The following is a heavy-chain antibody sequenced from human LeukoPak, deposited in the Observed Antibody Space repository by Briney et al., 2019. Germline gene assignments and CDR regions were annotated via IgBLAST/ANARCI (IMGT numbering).Heavy chain of an antibody. CDR2: IWYDGSNK. CDR1: GFTFSSYG. D-gene: IGHD6-6*01. CDR3: ARTGGLSSSDYYYYMDV. V-gene: IGHV3-33*01. J-gene: IGHJ6*03. Sequence: GGSLRLSCAASGFTFSSYGMHWVRQAPGKGLEWVAVIWYDGSNKYYADSVKGRFTISRDNSKNTLYLQMNSLRAEDTAVYYCARTGGLSSSDYYYYMDVWGKGTTVTVSS.